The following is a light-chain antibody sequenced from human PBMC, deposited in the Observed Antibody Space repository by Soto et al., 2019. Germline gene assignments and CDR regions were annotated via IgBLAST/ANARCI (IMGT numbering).Light chain of an antibody. V-gene: IGLV7-43*01. J-gene: IGLJ3*02. CDR3: LLYFGGAQLV. CDR1: TGAVTTGNY. Sequence: QTVVTQEPSLTVSPGGTVTLTCASSTGAVTTGNYASWFQQKPGQAPRTLIYTTDNRHSWTPARFSGSLLGGKAALTLSSVQPEDEAHYYRLLYFGGAQLVFGGGTKVTVL. CDR2: TTD.